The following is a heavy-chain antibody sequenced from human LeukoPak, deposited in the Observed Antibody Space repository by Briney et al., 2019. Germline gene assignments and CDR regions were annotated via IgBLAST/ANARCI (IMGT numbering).Heavy chain of an antibody. D-gene: IGHD6-13*01. CDR2: IIPIFGTA. J-gene: IGHJ5*02. CDR1: GYTFPSYY. V-gene: IGHV1-69*13. CDR3: ARDIEGYSRP. Sequence: SVKVSCKASGYTFPSYYMYWVRQAPGQGLEWMGGIIPIFGTANYAQKFQGRVTITADESTSTAYMELSSLRSEDTAVYYCARDIEGYSRPWGQGTLVTVSS.